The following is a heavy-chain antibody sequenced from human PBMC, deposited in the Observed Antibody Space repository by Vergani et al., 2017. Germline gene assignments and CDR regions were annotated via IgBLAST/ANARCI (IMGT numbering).Heavy chain of an antibody. Sequence: EVQLVESGGGLVKPGGSLRLSCAASGFTFSSYSMNWVRQAPGQGREWVSSISSSSSYIYYADSVKGRFTISRANAKNSLYLQMNSLRAEDTAVYYCARDLSGIAVAGPYWYFDLWGRGTLVTVSS. CDR1: GFTFSSYS. J-gene: IGHJ2*01. D-gene: IGHD6-19*01. V-gene: IGHV3-21*01. CDR2: ISSSSSYI. CDR3: ARDLSGIAVAGPYWYFDL.